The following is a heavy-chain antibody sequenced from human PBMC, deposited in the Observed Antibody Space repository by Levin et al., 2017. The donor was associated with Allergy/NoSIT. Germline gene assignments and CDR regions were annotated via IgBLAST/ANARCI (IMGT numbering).Heavy chain of an antibody. J-gene: IGHJ4*02. CDR2: IKSQAAGGTT. D-gene: IGHD5-18*01. Sequence: GGSLRLSCVASGLIFSDAWMHWLRQVPGKGLQWVGRIKSQAAGGTTHYAAPVKDRFTISRDDSKNTLFLQMDSLKTEDTALYYCSKEIQGGLDYWGQGTLVTVSS. CDR3: SKEIQGGLDY. CDR1: GLIFSDAW. V-gene: IGHV3-15*01.